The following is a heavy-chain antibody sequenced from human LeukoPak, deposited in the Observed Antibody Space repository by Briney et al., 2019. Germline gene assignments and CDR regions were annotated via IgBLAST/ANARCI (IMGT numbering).Heavy chain of an antibody. CDR2: ISYDGSNK. CDR3: AKASGFGELLTYFDY. D-gene: IGHD3-10*01. J-gene: IGHJ4*02. Sequence: GRSLRLSCAASGFTFSSYGMHWVRQAPGKGLEWVAAISYDGSNKYYADSVKGRFTISRDNSKNTLYLQMNSLRAEDTAVYYCAKASGFGELLTYFDYWGQGTLVTVSS. CDR1: GFTFSSYG. V-gene: IGHV3-30*18.